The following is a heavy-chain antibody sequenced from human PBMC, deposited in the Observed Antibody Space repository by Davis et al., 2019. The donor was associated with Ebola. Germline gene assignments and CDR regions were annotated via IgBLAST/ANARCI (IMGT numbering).Heavy chain of an antibody. CDR3: ARLLQHRPLIRWLPDY. D-gene: IGHD5-24*01. J-gene: IGHJ4*02. Sequence: GWSLRLSCAASGFTFSSYGMHWVRQAPGKGLEWVAVIWYDGSNKYYADSVKGRFTISRDNSKNTLYLQMNSLRAEDTAVYYCARLLQHRPLIRWLPDYWGQGTLVTVSS. V-gene: IGHV3-33*01. CDR1: GFTFSSYG. CDR2: IWYDGSNK.